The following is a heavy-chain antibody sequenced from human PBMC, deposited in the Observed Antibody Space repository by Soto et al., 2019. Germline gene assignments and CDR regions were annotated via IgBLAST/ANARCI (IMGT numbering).Heavy chain of an antibody. CDR1: GFTFSSYA. CDR2: ISYDGSNK. D-gene: IGHD5-18*01. Sequence: QVQLVESGGGVVQXXRSLRLSCAASGFTFSSYAMHWVRQAPGKGLEWVAVISYDGSNKYYADSVKGRFTISRDNSKNTLYLQMNSLRAEDTAVYYCARDLTAMATVYWGQGTLVTVSS. J-gene: IGHJ4*02. V-gene: IGHV3-30-3*01. CDR3: ARDLTAMATVY.